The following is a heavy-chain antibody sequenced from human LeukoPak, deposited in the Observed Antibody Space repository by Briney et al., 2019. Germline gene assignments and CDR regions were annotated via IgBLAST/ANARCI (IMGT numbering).Heavy chain of an antibody. D-gene: IGHD3-10*01. CDR2: ISYDGSNK. Sequence: GGSLRLSCAASGFTFSSYGMHWVRQAPGKGLEWVAVISYDGSNKYYADSVKGRFTISRDNSKNTLYLQMNSLRAEDTAVYYCAKDAWSLSNYGSGSPEGDYWGQGTLVTVSS. V-gene: IGHV3-30*18. CDR3: AKDAWSLSNYGSGSPEGDY. J-gene: IGHJ4*02. CDR1: GFTFSSYG.